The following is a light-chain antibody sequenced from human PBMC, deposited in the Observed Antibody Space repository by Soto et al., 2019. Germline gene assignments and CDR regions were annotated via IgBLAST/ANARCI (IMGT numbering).Light chain of an antibody. J-gene: IGLJ3*02. CDR3: SLYTTSSTHWV. CDR1: SSDVGGYNY. CDR2: EVS. V-gene: IGLV2-14*01. Sequence: QSALTQPASVSGSPGQSITISGTGTSSDVGGYNYVSWYQQHPGKAPKLMIYEVSNRPSGVSNRFSGSKSGNTASLTISGLQAEDEADYYCSLYTTSSTHWVFGGGTKLTVL.